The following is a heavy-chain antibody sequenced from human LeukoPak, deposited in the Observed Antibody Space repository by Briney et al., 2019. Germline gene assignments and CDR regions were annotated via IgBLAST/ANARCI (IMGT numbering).Heavy chain of an antibody. V-gene: IGHV4-59*01. CDR2: IYYSGST. Sequence: SETLSLTCTDSGVSISSYYWTWIRQPPGEGLEWIGYIYYSGSTNYNPSLKSRVTISVDTSKNQFSLKLSSVTAADTAVYYCARALQPGVYAFDIWGQGTMVTVSS. J-gene: IGHJ3*02. D-gene: IGHD6-13*01. CDR1: GVSISSYY. CDR3: ARALQPGVYAFDI.